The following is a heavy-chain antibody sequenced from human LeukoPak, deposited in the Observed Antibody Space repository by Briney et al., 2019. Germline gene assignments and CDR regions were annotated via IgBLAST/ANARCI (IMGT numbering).Heavy chain of an antibody. CDR2: IYYSGST. Sequence: SETLSLTCTVSGGSISSSSYYWGWIRQPPGKGLEWIGSIYYSGSTNYNPSLKSRVTISVDTSKNQFSLKLSSVTAADTAVYYCARREEWLFDYWGQGTLVTVSS. CDR1: GGSISSSSYY. V-gene: IGHV4-39*07. J-gene: IGHJ4*02. CDR3: ARREEWLFDY. D-gene: IGHD6-19*01.